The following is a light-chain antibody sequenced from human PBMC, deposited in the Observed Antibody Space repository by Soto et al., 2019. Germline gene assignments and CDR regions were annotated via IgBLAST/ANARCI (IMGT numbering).Light chain of an antibody. Sequence: DIQMTQSPSSVSASVGDTVTITCRASQDINSRLAWFQQQPGRPPKYVIQAATMLQSGFPSRFAGSGSGRDFTLTIHTLQPEDSATYYCLQVANLPRTLGQGTKVDIK. V-gene: IGKV1-12*01. CDR2: AAT. CDR1: QDINSR. CDR3: LQVANLPRT. J-gene: IGKJ1*01.